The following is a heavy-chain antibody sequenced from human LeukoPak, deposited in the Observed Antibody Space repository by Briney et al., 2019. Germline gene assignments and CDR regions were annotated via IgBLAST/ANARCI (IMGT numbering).Heavy chain of an antibody. Sequence: GGSLTLSCAASGFTFSSYWIHWVRQVPGKGLVWVSRIKDGGTTTDYADSLKGRFTISRDDAKNTLYLQMNSLRAEDTAVYYCTTIRPGYWGQGTLVTVSP. CDR1: GFTFSSYW. D-gene: IGHD5-12*01. J-gene: IGHJ4*02. CDR3: TTIRPGY. V-gene: IGHV3-74*01. CDR2: IKDGGTTT.